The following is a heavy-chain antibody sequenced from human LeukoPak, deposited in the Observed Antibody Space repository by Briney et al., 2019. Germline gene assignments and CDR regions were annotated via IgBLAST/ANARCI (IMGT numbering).Heavy chain of an antibody. CDR1: GGSFSGYY. J-gene: IGHJ4*02. CDR2: INHSGST. CDR3: ARSVAATPYYFDY. Sequence: KPSETLSLTCAVYGGSFSGYYWSWIRQPPGKGLEWIGEINHSGSTNYNPSLKSRVTISVDTSKNQFSLKLSSVTAADTAVYYCARSVAATPYYFDYWGQGTLVTVSS. V-gene: IGHV4-34*01. D-gene: IGHD2-15*01.